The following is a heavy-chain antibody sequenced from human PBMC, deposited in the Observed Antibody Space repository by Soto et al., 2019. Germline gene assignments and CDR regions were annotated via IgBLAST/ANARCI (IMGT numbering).Heavy chain of an antibody. Sequence: SRIIKTQGKGLEWISYISSSGSTSHYADSVRGRFTISRDNAKQSLFLQMDDLRANDTAVYYCASLKEGSRVGSTCFAPWGKGTLVTGSS. V-gene: IGHV3-11*01. J-gene: IGHJ5*02. CDR3: ASLKEGSRVGSTCFAP. CDR2: ISSSGSTS. D-gene: IGHD2-15*01.